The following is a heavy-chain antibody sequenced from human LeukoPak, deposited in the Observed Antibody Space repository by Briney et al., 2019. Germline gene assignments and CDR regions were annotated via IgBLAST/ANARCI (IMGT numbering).Heavy chain of an antibody. V-gene: IGHV3-11*01. CDR3: ARDRYSSSTFFDY. D-gene: IGHD6-6*01. Sequence: GSLRLSCAASGFTFSDYYTSWIRQAPGKGLEWVSYISSSGSTIYYADSVKGRFTISRDNAKNSLYLQMNSLRAEDTAVYYCARDRYSSSTFFDYWGQGTLVTVSS. CDR1: GFTFSDYY. J-gene: IGHJ4*02. CDR2: ISSSGSTI.